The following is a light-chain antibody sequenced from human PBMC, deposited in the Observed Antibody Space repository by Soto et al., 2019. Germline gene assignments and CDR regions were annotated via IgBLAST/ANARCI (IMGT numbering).Light chain of an antibody. Sequence: DIQMTQSPSTLSASVGDRVTITCRASQSISSWLAWYQQKPGKAPKLLIYDASSLESGVPSRFSGSGSVTEFTLTISSLQPDDFATYYCQKYNSYLYTFGQGPKLDIK. V-gene: IGKV1-5*01. CDR3: QKYNSYLYT. CDR2: DAS. J-gene: IGKJ2*01. CDR1: QSISSW.